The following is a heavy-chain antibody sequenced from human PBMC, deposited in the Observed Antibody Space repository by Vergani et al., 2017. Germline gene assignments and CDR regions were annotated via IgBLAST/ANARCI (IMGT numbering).Heavy chain of an antibody. CDR2: ISSSSSYI. D-gene: IGHD2-2*01. Sequence: EVQLVESGGGLVKPGGSLRLSCAASGFTFSSYSMNWVRQAPGKGLEWVSSISSSSSYIYYADSVKGRFTISRDNAKNSLYLQMNSLRAEDTAVYYCARLKIVVEPLPNYYYMDVWGKGTTVTVSS. J-gene: IGHJ6*03. V-gene: IGHV3-21*01. CDR3: ARLKIVVEPLPNYYYMDV. CDR1: GFTFSSYS.